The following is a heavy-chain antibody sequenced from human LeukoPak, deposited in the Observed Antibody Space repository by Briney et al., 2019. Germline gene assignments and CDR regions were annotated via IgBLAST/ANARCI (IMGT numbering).Heavy chain of an antibody. CDR1: GGSISSYY. CDR3: ARHSSMTTVTFDY. D-gene: IGHD4-17*01. CDR2: IYYSGST. Sequence: PSETLSLTCTVSGGSISSYYWSWIRQPPGKGLEWIGYIYYSGSTNYNPSLKSRVTISVDTSKNQFSLKLSSVTAADTAVYYCARHSSMTTVTFDYWGQGTLVIVSS. V-gene: IGHV4-59*08. J-gene: IGHJ4*02.